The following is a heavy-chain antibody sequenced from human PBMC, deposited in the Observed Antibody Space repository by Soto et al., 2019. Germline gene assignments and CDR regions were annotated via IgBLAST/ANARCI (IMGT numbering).Heavy chain of an antibody. CDR3: ARDQGWYAN. CDR2: YSGGST. D-gene: IGHD2-8*01. J-gene: IGHJ4*02. V-gene: IGHV3-53*01. CDR1: GFTVSSNY. Sequence: PGGSLRLSCAASGFTVSSNYMSWVRQAPGKGLEWVSVYSGGSTYYADSVKGRFTISRDNSKNTLYLQMNSLRAEDTAVYYCARDQGWYANWGQGT.